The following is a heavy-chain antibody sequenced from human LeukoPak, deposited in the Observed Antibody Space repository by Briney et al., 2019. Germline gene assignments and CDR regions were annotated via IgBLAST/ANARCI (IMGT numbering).Heavy chain of an antibody. D-gene: IGHD3-22*01. Sequence: PSETLSLTCTVSGGSISSSSYYWGWLRQPPGKGLEWIGSIYYSGSTYYNPSLKSRVTISVDTSKNQFSLKLSSVTAADTAVYYCARRGADYYDSSGYSFDYWGQGTLVTVSS. CDR1: GGSISSSSYY. CDR3: ARRGADYYDSSGYSFDY. J-gene: IGHJ4*02. V-gene: IGHV4-39*07. CDR2: IYYSGST.